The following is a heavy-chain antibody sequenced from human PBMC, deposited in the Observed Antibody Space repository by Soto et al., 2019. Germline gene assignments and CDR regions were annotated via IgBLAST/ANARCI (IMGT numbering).Heavy chain of an antibody. Sequence: PGESLKISCKASGYIFSTYWIGWVRQMPGKGLEWMGIVYPGDSDARYSPSFQGQVTISVDKASHTVYLQWSSLKASDTATYYCGRRNYHFSAFDVWGEGTTVTVSS. CDR1: GYIFSTYW. J-gene: IGHJ6*04. CDR2: VYPGDSDA. D-gene: IGHD1-7*01. V-gene: IGHV5-51*01. CDR3: GRRNYHFSAFDV.